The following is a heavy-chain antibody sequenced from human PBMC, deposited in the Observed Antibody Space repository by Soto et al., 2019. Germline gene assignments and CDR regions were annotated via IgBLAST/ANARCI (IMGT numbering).Heavy chain of an antibody. J-gene: IGHJ6*02. D-gene: IGHD6-13*01. V-gene: IGHV3-30*18. CDR3: VEVKGMAAGWGKDV. CDR1: GFTFSSFA. CDR2: MSYDGRNK. Sequence: GSLRLSCVASGFTFSSFAMHWVRQAPGKGLEWVAVMSYDGRNKNYADSVKGRVTISRDNSKNTLYLQMNSLRAEDTAVYCCVEVKGMAAGWGKDVCGQATAGTGSS.